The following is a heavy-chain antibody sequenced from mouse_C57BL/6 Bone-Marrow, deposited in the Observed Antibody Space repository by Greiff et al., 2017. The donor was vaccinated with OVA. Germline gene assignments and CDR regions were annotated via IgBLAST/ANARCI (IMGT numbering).Heavy chain of an antibody. V-gene: IGHV1-20*01. D-gene: IGHD2-3*01. Sequence: EVQLQQSGPELVKPGDSVKLSCKASGYSFTGYFMNWVMQSHGKSLEWIGRINPYNGDTFYNQKFTGKATLIVDKSSSTAHMELRSLPSEDSAVYYCARSGGWLLDYWGQGTTLTVSS. CDR3: ARSGGWLLDY. J-gene: IGHJ2*01. CDR2: INPYNGDT. CDR1: GYSFTGYF.